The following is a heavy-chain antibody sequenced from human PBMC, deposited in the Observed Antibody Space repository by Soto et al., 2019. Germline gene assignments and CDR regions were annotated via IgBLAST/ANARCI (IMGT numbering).Heavy chain of an antibody. Sequence: GGSLRLSCAASGFTFSSYGMSWVRQAPGKGLEWVSAISSSGGGAYYADSVKGRYTISRDNSKNTLYLQMNSLRAEDTAVYYCARALNQQTYYDFWSGYYPNYYYYGMDVWGQGTTVTVSS. D-gene: IGHD3-3*01. CDR3: ARALNQQTYYDFWSGYYPNYYYYGMDV. CDR1: GFTFSSYG. CDR2: ISSSGGGA. V-gene: IGHV3-23*01. J-gene: IGHJ6*02.